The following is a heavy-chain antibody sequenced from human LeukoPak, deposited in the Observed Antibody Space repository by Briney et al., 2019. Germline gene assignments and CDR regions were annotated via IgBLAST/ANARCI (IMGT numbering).Heavy chain of an antibody. Sequence: SETLSLTCAVYGGSFSGYYWSWIRQPPGKGLEWIGEINHSGRTNYNPSLKSRVTISVDTSKNQFSLKLSSVTAADTAMYYCARALGAVTPGYWGQGTLVTVSS. V-gene: IGHV4-34*01. J-gene: IGHJ4*02. CDR1: GGSFSGYY. CDR3: ARALGAVTPGY. D-gene: IGHD4-17*01. CDR2: INHSGRT.